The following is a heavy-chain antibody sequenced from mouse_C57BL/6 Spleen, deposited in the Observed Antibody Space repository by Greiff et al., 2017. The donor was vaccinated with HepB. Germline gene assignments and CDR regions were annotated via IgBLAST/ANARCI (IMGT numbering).Heavy chain of an antibody. CDR1: GYTFTSYW. CDR3: AGSLYYGSSYGWYFDV. J-gene: IGHJ1*03. D-gene: IGHD1-1*01. Sequence: QVQLQQPGAELVKPGASVKMSCKASGYTFTSYWITWVKQRPGQGLEWIGDIYPGSGSTNYNEKFKSKATLTVDTSSSTAYMQLSSLTSEDSAVYYCAGSLYYGSSYGWYFDVWGTGTTVTVSS. CDR2: IYPGSGST. V-gene: IGHV1-55*01.